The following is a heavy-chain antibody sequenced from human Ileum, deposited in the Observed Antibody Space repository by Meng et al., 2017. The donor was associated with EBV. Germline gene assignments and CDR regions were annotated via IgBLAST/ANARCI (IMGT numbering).Heavy chain of an antibody. J-gene: IGHJ4*02. V-gene: IGHV4-4*02. CDR2: IYHSGIT. D-gene: IGHD1-14*01. Sequence: GLLKESGPGLVKPSGTLSLTCPVSGGSISSSNWWSWVRQPPGKGLEWIGKIYHSGITIYNPSLKSRVTMSVDNSKNQFSLKLNSMTAADTAVYYCARDPTGGEDHQRVWGQGTLVTVSS. CDR3: ARDPTGGEDHQRV. CDR1: GGSISSSNW.